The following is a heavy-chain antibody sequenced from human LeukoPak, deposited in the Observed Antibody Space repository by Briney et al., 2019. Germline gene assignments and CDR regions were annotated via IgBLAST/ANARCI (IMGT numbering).Heavy chain of an antibody. J-gene: IGHJ4*02. Sequence: GRTLRLSCAASGFTFSIYAMHWVSQAPGKGLEYVSAIRSNGGSTYYANSVKGRFTNSRDNSKNTLYLQMNSLRAQDTAVYYCARSYSSGFDYWGQETLVTVSS. CDR1: GFTFSIYA. V-gene: IGHV3-64*01. CDR3: ARSYSSGFDY. CDR2: IRSNGGST. D-gene: IGHD6-19*01.